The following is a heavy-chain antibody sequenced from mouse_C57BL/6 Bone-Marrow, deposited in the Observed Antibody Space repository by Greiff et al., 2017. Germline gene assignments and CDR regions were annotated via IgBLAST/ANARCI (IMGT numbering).Heavy chain of an antibody. V-gene: IGHV1-9*01. CDR2: ILPGSGST. CDR1: GYTFTGYW. Sequence: VQLQQSGAELMKPGASVKLSCKATGYTFTGYWIEWVKQRPGHGLEWIGEILPGSGSTNYNEKFKSKATLPVDKSSSTAYMQLSSLTSEDSAVYYCARDYDYDGLFAYWGQGTLVTVSA. CDR3: ARDYDYDGLFAY. J-gene: IGHJ3*01. D-gene: IGHD2-4*01.